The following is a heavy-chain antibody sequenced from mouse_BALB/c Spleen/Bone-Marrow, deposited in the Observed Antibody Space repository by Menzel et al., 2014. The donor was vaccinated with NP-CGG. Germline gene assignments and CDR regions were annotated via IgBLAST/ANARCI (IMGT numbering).Heavy chain of an antibody. Sequence: EVHLVESGAELVKPGASVKLSCTASGFNIKDTYMHWVKQRPEQGLEWIGRIDPANGNTKYDPKFQGKATITAGTSSNTAYLQLSSLTSEDTAVYYCARGGAFAYWGQGTLVTVSA. CDR2: IDPANGNT. J-gene: IGHJ3*01. V-gene: IGHV14-3*02. CDR1: GFNIKDTY. CDR3: ARGGAFAY.